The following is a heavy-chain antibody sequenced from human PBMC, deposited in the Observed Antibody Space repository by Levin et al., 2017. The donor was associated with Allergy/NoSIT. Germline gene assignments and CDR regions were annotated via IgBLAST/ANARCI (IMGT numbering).Heavy chain of an antibody. CDR2: IYGGGST. D-gene: IGHD3-10*01. CDR1: GFTVSSNY. Sequence: RGESLKISCAASGFTVSSNYMSWVRQAPGKGLEWVSVIYGGGSTYYADSVKGRFTISRDSSKNTLYLQMNSLRDEDTAVYYCARSGAKKYYFDYWGQGTLVTVS. CDR3: ARSGAKKYYFDY. V-gene: IGHV3-53*01. J-gene: IGHJ4*02.